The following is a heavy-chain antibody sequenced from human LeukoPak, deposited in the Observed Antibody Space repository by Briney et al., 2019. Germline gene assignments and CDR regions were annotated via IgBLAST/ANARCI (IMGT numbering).Heavy chain of an antibody. Sequence: GASVKVSCKASGHTFTDYYMHWWRQSPGHGVKCMRWINPNVGDTNYAQKFQGRVTMTRDTSISTAHMEVSRLRSDDTAVYYCARANFLYCSSSTCLFDYWGQGTLVTVSS. D-gene: IGHD2-2*01. J-gene: IGHJ4*02. V-gene: IGHV1-2*02. CDR1: GHTFTDYY. CDR2: INPNVGDT. CDR3: ARANFLYCSSSTCLFDY.